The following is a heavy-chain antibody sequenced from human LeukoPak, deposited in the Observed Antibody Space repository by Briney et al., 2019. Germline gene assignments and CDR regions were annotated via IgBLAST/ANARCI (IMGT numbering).Heavy chain of an antibody. CDR1: GFTFSSYS. CDR2: ISSSSSYI. Sequence: PGGSLRLSCAASGFTFSSYSMNWVRQAPGKGLEWVSSISSSSSYIYYADSVKGRFTISRDNAKNSLYLQMNSLRAEDTAVYYCASALCDWGAFDIWAQGTMVTVSS. J-gene: IGHJ3*02. D-gene: IGHD2-21*01. V-gene: IGHV3-21*01. CDR3: ASALCDWGAFDI.